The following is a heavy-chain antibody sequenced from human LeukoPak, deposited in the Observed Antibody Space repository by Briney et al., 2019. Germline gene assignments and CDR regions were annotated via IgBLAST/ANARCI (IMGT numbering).Heavy chain of an antibody. Sequence: GGSLRLSCAASGFTFSSYAMSWVRQAPGKGLEWVSAISGSGGSTYYADSVKGRFTISRDNSKNTLLLQMNSLRAEDTALYYCAKGSSGYFVDLWGQGTLVTVSS. V-gene: IGHV3-23*01. D-gene: IGHD3-22*01. J-gene: IGHJ5*02. CDR3: AKGSSGYFVDL. CDR2: ISGSGGST. CDR1: GFTFSSYA.